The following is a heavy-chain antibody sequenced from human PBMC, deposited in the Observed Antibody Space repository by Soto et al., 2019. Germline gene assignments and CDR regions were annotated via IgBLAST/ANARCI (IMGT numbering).Heavy chain of an antibody. J-gene: IGHJ4*01. V-gene: IGHV3-30*18. Sequence: QVQLVESGGGVVQPGRSLRLSCAASGFTFSSYGMHWVRQAPGKGLEWVAVISYDGSNKYYADSVKGRFTISRDNSKNTLYLQMNSLRAEDTAVYYCAKVAPNTSGYIDYWGHGTLVTVSS. CDR1: GFTFSSYG. D-gene: IGHD3-22*01. CDR2: ISYDGSNK. CDR3: AKVAPNTSGYIDY.